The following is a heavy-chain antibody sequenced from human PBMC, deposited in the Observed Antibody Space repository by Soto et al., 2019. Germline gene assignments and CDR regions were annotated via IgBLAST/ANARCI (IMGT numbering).Heavy chain of an antibody. Sequence: QVQLVQSGAEVKKPGSSVKVSCKASGGTFSSYAISWVRQAPGQGLEWIGGIIPIFGTANYAQKFQGRVTITADQSTSTAYMELSSLRAEDTAVYYCARDPLAYCGGDCPEDYYYGMDVWGQGTTVTVSS. CDR1: GGTFSSYA. CDR3: ARDPLAYCGGDCPEDYYYGMDV. V-gene: IGHV1-69*01. J-gene: IGHJ6*02. D-gene: IGHD2-21*02. CDR2: IIPIFGTA.